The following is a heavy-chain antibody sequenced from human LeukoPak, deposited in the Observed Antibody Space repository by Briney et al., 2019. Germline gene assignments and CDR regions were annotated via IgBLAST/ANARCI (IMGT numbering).Heavy chain of an antibody. CDR1: GFTFSNYA. CDR3: ARDSTYYYDSGSSGPHCFDN. CDR2: ISSGGTYE. Sequence: GGSLRLSCAASGFTFSNYAMHWVRQAPGKGLEWVSLISSGGTYEYYADSVKGRFTISRDNSKNTLYLQLNSLRAEDTAVYCCARDSTYYYDSGSSGPHCFDNWGQGTLVTVSS. J-gene: IGHJ4*02. V-gene: IGHV3-30*01. D-gene: IGHD3-10*01.